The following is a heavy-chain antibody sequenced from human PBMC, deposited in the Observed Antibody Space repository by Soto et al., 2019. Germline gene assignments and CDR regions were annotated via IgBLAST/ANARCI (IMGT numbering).Heavy chain of an antibody. J-gene: IGHJ6*03. CDR2: ISWNSGSI. CDR1: GLTFDDYA. Sequence: GGSLRLSCAASGLTFDDYAMHWVRQAPGKGLEWVSGISWNSGSIGYADSVKGRFTISRDNAKNSLYLQMNSLRAEDTALYYCAKARSYYYYMDVWGKGTTVTVSS. V-gene: IGHV3-9*01. CDR3: AKARSYYYYMDV.